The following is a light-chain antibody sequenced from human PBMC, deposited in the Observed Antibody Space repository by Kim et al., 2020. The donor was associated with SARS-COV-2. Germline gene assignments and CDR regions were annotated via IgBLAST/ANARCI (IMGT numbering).Light chain of an antibody. CDR2: GAS. V-gene: IGKV1-17*01. J-gene: IGKJ5*01. Sequence: AAVGDRVTINCRASQDIRNDLGWYQQNPGRAPKRLIYGASSLQSGVPSRFSGSGSGTEFTLTISSLQPEDVATYFCLQHNTYPITFGQGTRLEIK. CDR1: QDIRND. CDR3: LQHNTYPIT.